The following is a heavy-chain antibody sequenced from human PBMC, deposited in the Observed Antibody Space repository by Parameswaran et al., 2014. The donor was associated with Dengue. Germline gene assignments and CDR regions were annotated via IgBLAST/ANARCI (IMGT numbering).Heavy chain of an antibody. J-gene: IGHJ4*02. CDR3: ARREQQLDPDY. V-gene: IGHV4-39*01. D-gene: IGHD6-13*01. Sequence: ASETLSLTCTVSGGSISSSSYYWGWIRQPPGKGLEWIGSIYYSGSTYYNPSLKSRVTISVDTSKNQFSLKLSSVTAADTAVYYCARREQQLDPDYWGQGTLVTVSS. CDR2: IYYSGST. CDR1: GGSISSSSYY.